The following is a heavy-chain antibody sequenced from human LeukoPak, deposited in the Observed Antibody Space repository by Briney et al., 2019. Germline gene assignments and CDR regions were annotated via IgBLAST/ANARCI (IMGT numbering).Heavy chain of an antibody. J-gene: IGHJ5*02. V-gene: IGHV4-59*08. CDR1: GDSITSYY. CDR3: ARRRAEGGSNGHYNWFDP. CDR2: MSYSGST. D-gene: IGHD6-13*01. Sequence: SETLSLTCTVSGDSITSYYWSWIRQPPGKGREWIGSMSYSGSTNYNPSLKSRVTMSVDTTKNQFSLRLNSVTAADTAVYYCARRRAEGGSNGHYNWFDPWGQGTLVTVSS.